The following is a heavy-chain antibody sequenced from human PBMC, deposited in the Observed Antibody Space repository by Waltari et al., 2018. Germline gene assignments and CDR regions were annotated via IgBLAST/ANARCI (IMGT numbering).Heavy chain of an antibody. CDR3: ARVGGSGSFSSVYYYYGMDV. D-gene: IGHD3-10*01. J-gene: IGHJ6*02. V-gene: IGHV3-21*01. CDR2: ISSSSSYI. Sequence: EVQLVESGGGLVKPGGSLRLSCAASGFPFSSYSMNWVRQAPGKGPEWVSSISSSSSYIYYADSVKGRFTISRDNAKNSLYLQMNSLRAEDTAVYYCARVGGSGSFSSVYYYYGMDVWGQGTTVTVSS. CDR1: GFPFSSYS.